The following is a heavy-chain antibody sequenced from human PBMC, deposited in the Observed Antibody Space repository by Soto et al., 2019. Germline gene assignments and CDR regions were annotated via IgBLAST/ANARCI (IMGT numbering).Heavy chain of an antibody. J-gene: IGHJ4*02. CDR1: GGSIHSSDW. Sequence: QVQLQESGPGLVKSSETLSLTCAISGGSIHSSDWRTWVRQPPGKGLEWIGEFHQSGGTNYNPSLKSRVSVELDKSKNQFSLKLRSVTAADTGVYYCAGGVDHWGQGILVTVSS. V-gene: IGHV4-4*02. CDR2: FHQSGGT. CDR3: AGGVDH.